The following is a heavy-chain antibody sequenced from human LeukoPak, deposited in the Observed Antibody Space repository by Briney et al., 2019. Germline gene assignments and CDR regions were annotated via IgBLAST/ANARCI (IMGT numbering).Heavy chain of an antibody. CDR3: ARDPIVVNAFDI. V-gene: IGHV1-69*04. J-gene: IGHJ3*02. Sequence: SVKVSCKASGYTFTSYYMHWVRQAPGQGLEWMGRIIPILGIANYAQKFQGRVTITADKSTGTAYMELSSLRSEDTAVYYCARDPIVVNAFDIWGQGTMVTVSS. CDR1: GYTFTSYY. D-gene: IGHD3-22*01. CDR2: IIPILGIA.